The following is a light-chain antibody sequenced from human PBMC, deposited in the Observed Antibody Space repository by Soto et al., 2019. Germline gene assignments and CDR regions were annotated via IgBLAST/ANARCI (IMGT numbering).Light chain of an antibody. CDR3: QQYNSYSWT. CDR1: QSISSSY. J-gene: IGKJ1*01. CDR2: GAS. Sequence: EIVLTQSPDTLSLSPGERATLSCRASQSISSSYLAWYQQKPGQAPRLLIYGASTRATGIPDRFSGSGSGTDFILTINRLEPDDFATYYCQQYNSYSWTFGQGTKVEIK. V-gene: IGKV3-20*01.